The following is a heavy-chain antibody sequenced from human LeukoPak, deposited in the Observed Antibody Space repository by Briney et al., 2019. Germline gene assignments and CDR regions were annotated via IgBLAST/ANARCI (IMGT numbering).Heavy chain of an antibody. V-gene: IGHV1-69*13. CDR3: ARGDNFWSGYYTFYYYMDV. CDR1: GGTFSSYA. D-gene: IGHD3-3*01. Sequence: ASVKVSCKASGGTFSSYAISWVRQATGQGLEWMGGIIPIFGTANYAQKFQGRVTITADESTSTAYMELSSLRSEDTAVYYCARGDNFWSGYYTFYYYMDVWGKGTTVTVSS. CDR2: IIPIFGTA. J-gene: IGHJ6*03.